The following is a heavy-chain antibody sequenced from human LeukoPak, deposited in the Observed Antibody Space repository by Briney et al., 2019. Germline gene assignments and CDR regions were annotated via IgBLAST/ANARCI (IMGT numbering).Heavy chain of an antibody. CDR3: ARRRRPRRYGSGVEDY. CDR1: VGSFSGYY. CDR2: INHIRST. D-gene: IGHD3-10*01. J-gene: IGHJ4*02. Sequence: SETLSLTCAVYVGSFSGYYWCWIRQPLGKGVEWIGEINHIRSTNYNPSLKSRVTISVDTSKNQFSLKLSSVTAADTAVYYCARRRRPRRYGSGVEDYWGQGTVVSVS. V-gene: IGHV4-34*01.